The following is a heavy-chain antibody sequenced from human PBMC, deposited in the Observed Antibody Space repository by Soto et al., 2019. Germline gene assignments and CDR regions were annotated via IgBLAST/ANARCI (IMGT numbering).Heavy chain of an antibody. CDR1: VFTFISYS. D-gene: IGHD3-3*01. CDR3: ARVARLEWLLSTYYFDY. Sequence: PGWSLRLACASSVFTFISYSMKWVRQAPGKGLEWVSSISSSSSYIYYADSVKGRFTISRDNAKNSLYLQMNSLRAEDTAVYYCARVARLEWLLSTYYFDYWGQGTLVTVSS. J-gene: IGHJ4*02. CDR2: ISSSSSYI. V-gene: IGHV3-21*01.